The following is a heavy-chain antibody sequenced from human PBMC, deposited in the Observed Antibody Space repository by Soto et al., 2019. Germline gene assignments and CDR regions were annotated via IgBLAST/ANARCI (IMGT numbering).Heavy chain of an antibody. D-gene: IGHD1-1*01. CDR1: GFTFDLHA. CDR3: AKADCRYIFCRVKDY. V-gene: IGHV3-23*01. CDR2: ISESGDGT. Sequence: EVELLESGGGWVQPGGSLRLSCAASGFTFDLHAMHWVRQAPGKGLEWVSVISESGDGTSYADSVKGRFTISRDNSKNTLYLQMNSLRADDTAIYYCAKADCRYIFCRVKDYWGQGTLVTVSS. J-gene: IGHJ4*02.